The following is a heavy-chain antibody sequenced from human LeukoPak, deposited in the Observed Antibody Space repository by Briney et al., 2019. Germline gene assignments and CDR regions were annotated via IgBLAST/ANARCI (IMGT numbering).Heavy chain of an antibody. J-gene: IGHJ4*02. CDR3: ANRGDQHY. CDR2: IRSKVNSYAT. D-gene: IGHD3-10*01. Sequence: GGSLRLSCAASGFTFSDSAMHWVRQASGKGLEWVGRIRSKVNSYATAYAASVEGRFIISRDVSKNTVYLQMNSLKTDDTAVYYCANRGDQHYWGQGTLVTVSS. V-gene: IGHV3-73*01. CDR1: GFTFSDSA.